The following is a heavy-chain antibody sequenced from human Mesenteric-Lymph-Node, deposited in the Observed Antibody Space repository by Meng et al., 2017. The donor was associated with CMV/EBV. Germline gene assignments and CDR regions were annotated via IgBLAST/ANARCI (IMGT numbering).Heavy chain of an antibody. CDR3: AKGNGGPAAKYYYYGMDV. CDR2: IRYDGSNK. D-gene: IGHD2-2*01. CDR1: GFTFSPYW. J-gene: IGHJ6*02. V-gene: IGHV3-30*02. Sequence: GESLKISCAASGFTFSPYWMHWVRQAPGKGLEWVAFIRYDGSNKYYADSVKGRFTISRDNSKNTLYLQMNSLRAEDTAVYYCAKGNGGPAAKYYYYGMDVWGQGTTVTVSS.